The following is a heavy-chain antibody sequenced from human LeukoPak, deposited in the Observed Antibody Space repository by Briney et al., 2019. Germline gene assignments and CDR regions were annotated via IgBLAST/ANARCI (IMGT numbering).Heavy chain of an antibody. D-gene: IGHD1-1*01. CDR2: IYSGGST. V-gene: IGHV3-53*01. CDR1: GFTFSSYA. CDR3: ARDTGY. Sequence: GGSLRLSCAASGFTFSSYAMSWVRQAPGKGLEWVSVIYSGGSTYYADSVKGRFTISRDNSKNTLYLQMNSLRDEDTAVYYCARDTGYWGQGTLVTVSS. J-gene: IGHJ4*02.